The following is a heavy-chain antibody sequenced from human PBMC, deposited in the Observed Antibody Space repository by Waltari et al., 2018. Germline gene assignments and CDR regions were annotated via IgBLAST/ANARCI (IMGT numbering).Heavy chain of an antibody. D-gene: IGHD2-15*01. V-gene: IGHV4-38-2*02. CDR3: AVVADAFDI. J-gene: IGHJ3*02. CDR2: IFQSGTT. Sequence: QVQLQESGPGLVKPSETLSLTCTVSGYSISSGYYWGWIRQPPGKGLECIATIFQSGTTYYNPSLKSRVTISVDTSKNQFSLKLSSVTAADTAVYYCAVVADAFDIWGQGTMVTVSS. CDR1: GYSISSGYY.